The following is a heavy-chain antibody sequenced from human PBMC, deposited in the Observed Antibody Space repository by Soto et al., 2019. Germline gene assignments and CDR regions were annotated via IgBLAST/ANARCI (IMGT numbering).Heavy chain of an antibody. CDR1: GGSIRSTTYY. Sequence: PEETLSLTCTVSGGSIRSTTYYWGWIRLPPGKGLEWIGSMYYSGSTYYNPSLKGRVNISIDMSNNQSSLKLSSVTAADTAVYYCATHNWNLDPWGQGTLVTVSS. D-gene: IGHD1-20*01. V-gene: IGHV4-39*01. J-gene: IGHJ1*01. CDR3: ATHNWNLDP. CDR2: MYYSGST.